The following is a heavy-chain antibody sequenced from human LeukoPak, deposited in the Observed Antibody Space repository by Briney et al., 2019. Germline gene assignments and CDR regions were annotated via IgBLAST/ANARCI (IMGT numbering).Heavy chain of an antibody. V-gene: IGHV4-59*08. CDR2: IYYSGCT. CDR3: ARLEDTAMVFDY. CDR1: GVSISSYY. D-gene: IGHD5-18*01. J-gene: IGHJ4*02. Sequence: PSETLSLTCTVSGVSISSYYWSWIRQPPGKGLEGIGYIYYSGCTNYNPSLKSRVTISVATSKNQFSLKLSSVTAADTAVYYCARLEDTAMVFDYWGQGTLVTVSS.